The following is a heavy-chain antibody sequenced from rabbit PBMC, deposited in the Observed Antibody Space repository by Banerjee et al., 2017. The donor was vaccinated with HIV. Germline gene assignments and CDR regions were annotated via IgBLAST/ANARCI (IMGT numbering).Heavy chain of an antibody. J-gene: IGHJ4*01. CDR1: GFSFSSSYY. D-gene: IGHD2-1*01. Sequence: QSLEESGGDLVKPGASLTLTCTASGFSFSSSYYMCWVRQAPGKGLEWIACIYAGSSGSTYYASWAKGRFTISKTSSTTVTLQMTSLTAADTATYFCARRSYDDYGDYPNFNLWGPGTLVTVS. CDR2: IYAGSSGST. CDR3: ARRSYDDYGDYPNFNL. V-gene: IGHV1S40*01.